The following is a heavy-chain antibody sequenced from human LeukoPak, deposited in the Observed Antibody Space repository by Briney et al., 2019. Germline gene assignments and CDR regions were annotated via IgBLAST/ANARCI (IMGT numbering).Heavy chain of an antibody. Sequence: SETLSLTCTVSGGSISSYYWSWIRQPAGKVLEWIGRIYTSGSTNYNPPLKSRVTMSVDTSKNQFSLKLSSVTAADTAVYYCARGAPIIAAKYYYYGMDVWGQGTTVTVSS. CDR1: GGSISSYY. CDR3: ARGAPIIAAKYYYYGMDV. J-gene: IGHJ6*02. D-gene: IGHD6-25*01. CDR2: IYTSGST. V-gene: IGHV4-4*07.